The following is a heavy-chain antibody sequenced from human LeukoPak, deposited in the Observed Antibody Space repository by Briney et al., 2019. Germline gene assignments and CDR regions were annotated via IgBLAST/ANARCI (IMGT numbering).Heavy chain of an antibody. J-gene: IGHJ4*02. V-gene: IGHV3-23*01. Sequence: GGSLRLSCAASGFTFSTYAVNWVRQAPGKGLEWVSTISGSGDSTYYADSVKGRFTISRDNSKDTLYLQMSSVRVDDTAVYYCARNDYEDYWGQGTLVTVSS. CDR3: ARNDYEDY. D-gene: IGHD4-17*01. CDR2: ISGSGDST. CDR1: GFTFSTYA.